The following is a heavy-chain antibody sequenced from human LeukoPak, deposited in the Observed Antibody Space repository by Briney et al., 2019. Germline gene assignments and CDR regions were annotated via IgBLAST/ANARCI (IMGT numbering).Heavy chain of an antibody. CDR3: ARVRIEQQPYDY. CDR1: GYTFSSYG. CDR2: ISAYNGNT. J-gene: IGHJ4*02. D-gene: IGHD6-13*01. V-gene: IGHV1-18*01. Sequence: GASVKVSCKASGYTFSSYGISWVRQAPGQGLEWMGWISAYNGNTNYAQKLQGRFTMTTDTSTSTAYMELRSLRSDDTAVYYCARVRIEQQPYDYWGQGTLVTVSS.